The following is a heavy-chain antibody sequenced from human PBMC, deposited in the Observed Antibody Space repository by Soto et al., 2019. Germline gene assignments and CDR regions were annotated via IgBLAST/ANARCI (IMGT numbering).Heavy chain of an antibody. J-gene: IGHJ5*02. CDR2: IDPRDSYV. D-gene: IGHD2-2*01. CDR1: GYTFTTCW. CDR3: ARIYCTTATCDSWFDP. V-gene: IGHV5-10-1*01. Sequence: LGESLKISCTGFGYTFTTCWISWVRQMPGKGLEWMGRIDPRDSYVNYSPSFQGHVTISVDKSINTAYLQWGSLKASDTAMYYCARIYCTTATCDSWFDPWGQGTQVTVSS.